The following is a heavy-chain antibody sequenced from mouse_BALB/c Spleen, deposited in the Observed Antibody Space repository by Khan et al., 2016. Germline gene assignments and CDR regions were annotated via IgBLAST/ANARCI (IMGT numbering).Heavy chain of an antibody. V-gene: IGHV5-6-5*01. Sequence: EVELVESGGGLVKPGGSLKLSCAASGFTFSSYAMSWVRQTPEKRLHWVASISSGGSTYYPDRVTGRFTISSDNARNILYLQMSSLRSEDTAMYYSAREENAKDYWGQGTSVTVSS. CDR2: ISSGGST. J-gene: IGHJ4*01. CDR1: GFTFSSYA. CDR3: AREENAKDY.